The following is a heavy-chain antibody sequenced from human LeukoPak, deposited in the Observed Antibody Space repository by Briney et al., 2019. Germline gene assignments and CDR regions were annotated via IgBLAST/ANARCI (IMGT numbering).Heavy chain of an antibody. D-gene: IGHD6-19*01. J-gene: IGHJ3*02. V-gene: IGHV3-30*03. CDR2: ISYDGSNK. CDR3: AALAVAGADAFDI. Sequence: GGSLRLSCAASGFTFSSYGMHWVRQAPGKGLEWVAVISYDGSNKYYADSVKGRFTISRDNSKNTLYLQMNSLRAEDTAVYYCAALAVAGADAFDIWGQGTMVTVSS. CDR1: GFTFSSYG.